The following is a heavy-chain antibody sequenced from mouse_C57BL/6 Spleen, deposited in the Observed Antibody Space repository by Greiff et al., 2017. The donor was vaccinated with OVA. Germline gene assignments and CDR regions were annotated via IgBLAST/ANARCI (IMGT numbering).Heavy chain of an antibody. D-gene: IGHD1-1*01. CDR3: ARYGYGSSLFDV. CDR2: IYPGDGDT. V-gene: IGHV1-82*01. Sequence: QVQLQQSGPELVKPGASVKISCKASGYAFSSSWMNWVKQRPGKGLEWIGRIYPGDGDTNYNGKFKGKATLTADKSSSTAYMQLSSLTSEDSAVYFCARYGYGSSLFDVWGTGTTVTVSS. J-gene: IGHJ1*03. CDR1: GYAFSSSW.